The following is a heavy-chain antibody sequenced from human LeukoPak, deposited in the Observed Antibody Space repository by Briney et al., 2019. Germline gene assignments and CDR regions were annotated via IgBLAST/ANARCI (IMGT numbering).Heavy chain of an antibody. CDR2: IYYSGST. CDR3: ARVSHYDSSGYYYFDY. J-gene: IGHJ4*02. CDR1: GGSISSGDYY. V-gene: IGHV4-30-4*08. Sequence: SQTLSLTCTVSGGSISSGDYYWSWIRQPPGKGLEWIGYIYYSGSTYYNPSLKSRVTISVDTSKNQFSLKLSSVTAADTAVYYCARVSHYDSSGYYYFDYWGQGTLVTVSS. D-gene: IGHD3-22*01.